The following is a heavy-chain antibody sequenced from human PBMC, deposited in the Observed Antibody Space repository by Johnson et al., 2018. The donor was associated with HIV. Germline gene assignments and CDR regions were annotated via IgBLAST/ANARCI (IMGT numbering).Heavy chain of an antibody. CDR2: ISWDGDST. CDR3: ARDDGGGGDAFDI. Sequence: VQLVESGGVVVQPGGSLRLSCAASGFTFDDYTMHWVRQAPGKGLEWVSLISWDGDSTYYADSVTGRFTISRNNAKNSLYMQMNSLRAEDTAVYYCARDDGGGGDAFDIWGQGTMVTVSS. D-gene: IGHD2-15*01. J-gene: IGHJ3*02. CDR1: GFTFDDYT. V-gene: IGHV3-43*01.